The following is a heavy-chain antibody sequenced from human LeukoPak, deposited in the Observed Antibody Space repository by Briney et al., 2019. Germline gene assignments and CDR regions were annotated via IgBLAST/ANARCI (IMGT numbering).Heavy chain of an antibody. CDR2: IHHSGSA. V-gene: IGHV4-31*03. Sequence: PSETLSLTCTVSGGSISSGGDYWSWIRHHPGKGLEWIGYIHHSGSAYYNPSLKSRVTIPVDTSKNQFSLKLSSVTVADTAVYYCAKFSSGFYKNWFDPWGQGTLVTVSS. D-gene: IGHD3-22*01. CDR1: GGSISSGGDY. J-gene: IGHJ5*02. CDR3: AKFSSGFYKNWFDP.